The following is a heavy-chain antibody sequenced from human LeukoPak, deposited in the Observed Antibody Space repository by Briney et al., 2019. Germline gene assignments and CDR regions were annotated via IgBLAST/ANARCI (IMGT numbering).Heavy chain of an antibody. V-gene: IGHV4-34*01. CDR1: GGSFSGYY. CDR3: ARGRRQKPFDY. Sequence: PSETLSLTCAVYGGSFSGYYWSWIRQPPGKGLEWIGEINHSGSTNYNPSLKSRVTISVDTSNNQFSLKLSSVTAADTAVYYCARGRRQKPFDYWGQGTLVTVSS. J-gene: IGHJ4*02. CDR2: INHSGST.